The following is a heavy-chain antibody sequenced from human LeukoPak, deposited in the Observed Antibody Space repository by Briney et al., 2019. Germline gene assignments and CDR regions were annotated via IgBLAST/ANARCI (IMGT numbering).Heavy chain of an antibody. CDR3: ARVGIAAAESNWFDP. J-gene: IGHJ5*02. CDR2: LSSISRYI. CDR1: GLNFSSYT. D-gene: IGHD6-13*01. Sequence: PGGSLSLSCAAFGLNFSSYTMKSARHAPGKGLEGVSSLSSISRYIYYADSVKGRLTISRDNAKNSLYLQTNSLRAEDTAVYYCARVGIAAAESNWFDPWGQGTLVTVSS. V-gene: IGHV3-21*01.